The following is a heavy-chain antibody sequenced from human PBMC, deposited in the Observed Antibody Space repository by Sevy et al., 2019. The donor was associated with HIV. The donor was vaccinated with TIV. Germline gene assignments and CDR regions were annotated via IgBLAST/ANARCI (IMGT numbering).Heavy chain of an antibody. Sequence: GGSLRLSCAAAGFTVSDYYMSWIRQAPGKGLEWVSYISSRSSYTNYADSVKGRFTISRDNAKNSLYLQRNSLRAEDKAGYYCARGDSSGYYGEDSYYYYMHVWGKGTTATVSS. CDR3: ARGDSSGYYGEDSYYYYMHV. V-gene: IGHV3-11*06. CDR1: GFTVSDYY. CDR2: ISSRSSYT. J-gene: IGHJ6*03. D-gene: IGHD3-22*01.